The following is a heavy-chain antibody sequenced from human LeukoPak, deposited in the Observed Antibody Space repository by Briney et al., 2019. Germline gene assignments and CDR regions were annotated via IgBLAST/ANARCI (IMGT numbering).Heavy chain of an antibody. D-gene: IGHD3-9*01. CDR2: INAYNGNT. CDR1: GYTFTSYG. Sequence: ASVKVSCKASGYTFTSYGISWVRQAPGQGLEWMGWINAYNGNTNYAQKLQGRVTMTTDTSTSTAYMELRSLRSDDTAVYYCARSHLMTGYYVSDYWGQGTLVTVSS. V-gene: IGHV1-18*04. CDR3: ARSHLMTGYYVSDY. J-gene: IGHJ4*02.